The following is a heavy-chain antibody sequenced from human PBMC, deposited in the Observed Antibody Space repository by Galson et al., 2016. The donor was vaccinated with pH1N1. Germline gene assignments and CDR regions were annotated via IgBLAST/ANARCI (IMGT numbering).Heavy chain of an antibody. V-gene: IGHV3-23*01. J-gene: IGHJ5*02. CDR1: GFTFSRYS. CDR3: VKPDSEHSGDH. Sequence: CAASGFTFSRYSMNWVRQSPGKGLQWVSGIGKNGGTYYIDSVRGQFTISRDNSRNTLYLQMNSLRVEDTARYYCVKPDSEHSGDHWGQGTLVTVSS. D-gene: IGHD6-19*01. CDR2: IGKNGGT.